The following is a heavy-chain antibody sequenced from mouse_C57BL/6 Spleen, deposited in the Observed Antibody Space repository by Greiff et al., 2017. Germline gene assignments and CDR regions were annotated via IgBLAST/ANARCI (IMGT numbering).Heavy chain of an antibody. Sequence: QVQLQQPGAELVRPGSSVKLSCTASGYTFTSYWMHWVKQRPIQGLEWIGNIDPSDSETHYNQKFKDKATLTVDTSSSTAYMQLSSLTTEDSAVYSCARLDGNYWGQGTTLTVSS. J-gene: IGHJ2*01. CDR1: GYTFTSYW. CDR3: ARLDGNY. D-gene: IGHD2-1*01. CDR2: IDPSDSET. V-gene: IGHV1-52*01.